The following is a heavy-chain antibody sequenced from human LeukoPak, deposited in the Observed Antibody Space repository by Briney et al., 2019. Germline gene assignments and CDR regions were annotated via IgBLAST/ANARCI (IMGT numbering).Heavy chain of an antibody. D-gene: IGHD3-10*01. J-gene: IGHJ3*02. Sequence: SETLPLTCTVSGGSISSGSYYWSWIRQPAGKGLEWIGRIYTSGSTNYNPSLKSRVTISVDTSNEQFSLKLTSVTAADTAVYYCARDQTYYSLVHAFDIWGQGTMVTVSS. CDR2: IYTSGST. CDR1: GGSISSGSYY. V-gene: IGHV4-61*02. CDR3: ARDQTYYSLVHAFDI.